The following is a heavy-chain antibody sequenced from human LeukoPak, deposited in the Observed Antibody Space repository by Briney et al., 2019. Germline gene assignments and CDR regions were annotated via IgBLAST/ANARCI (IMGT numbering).Heavy chain of an antibody. CDR1: GFTFSSYW. D-gene: IGHD3-10*01. V-gene: IGHV3-7*01. CDR2: IKQDGSEK. J-gene: IGHJ4*02. CDR3: AREAVELLWFGELSRYFDC. Sequence: PGGSLRLSCAASGFTFSSYWMSWVRQAPGKGLEWVANIKQDGSEKYYVDSVKGRFTISRDNAKNSLYLQMNSLRAEDTAVYYCAREAVELLWFGELSRYFDCWGQGTLVTVSS.